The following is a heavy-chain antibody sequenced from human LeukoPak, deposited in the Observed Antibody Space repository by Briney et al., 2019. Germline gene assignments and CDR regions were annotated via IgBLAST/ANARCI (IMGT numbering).Heavy chain of an antibody. V-gene: IGHV3-7*01. CDR3: ARDSRPYYYDSSGYHEAFDI. CDR2: IKQDGSEK. CDR1: GFTFSSYW. D-gene: IGHD3-22*01. J-gene: IGHJ3*02. Sequence: PGGSLRLSCAASGFTFSSYWMSWVRQAPGKGLEWVANIKQDGSEKYYVDSVKGRFTISRDNAKNSLYLQMNSLRAEDTAVYYCARDSRPYYYDSSGYHEAFDIWGQGTMVTVSS.